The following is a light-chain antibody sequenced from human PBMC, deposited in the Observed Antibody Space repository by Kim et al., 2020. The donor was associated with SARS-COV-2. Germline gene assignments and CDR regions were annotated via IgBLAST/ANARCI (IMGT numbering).Light chain of an antibody. Sequence: SYELTQPPSVSVSPGQTARITCSGDALPKQYAYWYQQKPGQAPVLVIYKDSERPSGIPERFSGSSSGTPVTLTISGVQAEDEADYYCQSADSSGTYVVFG. V-gene: IGLV3-25*03. CDR2: KDS. CDR3: QSADSSGTYVV. CDR1: ALPKQY. J-gene: IGLJ1*01.